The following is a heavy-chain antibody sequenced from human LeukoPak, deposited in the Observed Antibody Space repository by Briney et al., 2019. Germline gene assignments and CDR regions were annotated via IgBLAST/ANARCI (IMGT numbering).Heavy chain of an antibody. J-gene: IGHJ4*02. Sequence: ASVKVSCKASGYTFTDYYINWVRQAPGQGLEWMGWINPNSGGTNYAQKFQGRVTMTRDTSISTAYMELSRLRSDDTAVYYCARDLDYYDSSGYYYYWGQGTLVTVSS. V-gene: IGHV1-2*02. D-gene: IGHD3-22*01. CDR1: GYTFTDYY. CDR3: ARDLDYYDSSGYYYY. CDR2: INPNSGGT.